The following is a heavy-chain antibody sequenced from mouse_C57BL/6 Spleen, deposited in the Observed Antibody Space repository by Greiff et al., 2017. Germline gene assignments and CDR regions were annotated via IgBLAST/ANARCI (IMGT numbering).Heavy chain of an antibody. Sequence: QVQLQQPGAELVRPGTSVKLSCKDSGYTFTSYWMHWVKQRPGQGLEWIGVIDPSDSYTNYNQKFKGKATLTVDTSSSTAYMQLSSLTSEDSAVYYCARSYSNSAWFAYWGQGTLVTVSA. V-gene: IGHV1-59*01. CDR2: IDPSDSYT. D-gene: IGHD2-5*01. J-gene: IGHJ3*01. CDR3: ARSYSNSAWFAY. CDR1: GYTFTSYW.